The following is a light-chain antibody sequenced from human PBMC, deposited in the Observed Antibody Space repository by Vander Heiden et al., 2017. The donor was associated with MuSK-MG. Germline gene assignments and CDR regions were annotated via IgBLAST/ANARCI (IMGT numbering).Light chain of an antibody. V-gene: IGLV3-1*01. CDR2: QDS. CDR3: QAWDSSTAG. J-gene: IGLJ2*01. Sequence: SYELTQPPSVSVSPGQPASITCSGHKLGDKYACWYQQKPGQSPVLVIYQDSKRPAGIPERFAGSNSGNTATLTISGTQARDEADYYGQAWDSSTAGIGGGTKLTVL. CDR1: KLGDKY.